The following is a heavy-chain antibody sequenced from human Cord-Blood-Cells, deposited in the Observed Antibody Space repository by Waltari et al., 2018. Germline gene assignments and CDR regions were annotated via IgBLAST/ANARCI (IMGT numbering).Heavy chain of an antibody. CDR2: INPNKCGK. Sequence: QVQLVQSGAEVKKPGASVKVSCKASGYTFTGYYMHWVRQAPGQRLEWMGWINPNKCGKNYGQKFQGRVTMTRDTSISTAYMELSRLRSDDTAVYYCATILVGATRYFDYWGQGTLVTVSS. J-gene: IGHJ4*02. CDR3: ATILVGATRYFDY. V-gene: IGHV1-2*02. D-gene: IGHD1-26*01. CDR1: GYTFTGYY.